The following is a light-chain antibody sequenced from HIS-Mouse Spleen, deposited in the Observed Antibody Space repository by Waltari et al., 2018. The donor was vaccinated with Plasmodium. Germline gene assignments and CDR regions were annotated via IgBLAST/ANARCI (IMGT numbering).Light chain of an antibody. CDR1: KLGDKY. J-gene: IGLJ2*01. CDR3: QAWDSSTAWV. CDR2: QDS. Sequence: SYELTQPPSVSVSPGQTASITCSGDKLGDKYACWYQQKPGQSPVRVIYQDSKRPSGIPERFSGSNSGKTATLTISGTQAMDEADYYCQAWDSSTAWVFGGGTKLTVL. V-gene: IGLV3-1*01.